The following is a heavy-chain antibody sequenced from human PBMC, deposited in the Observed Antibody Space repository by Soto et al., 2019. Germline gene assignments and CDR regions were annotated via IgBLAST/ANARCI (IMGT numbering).Heavy chain of an antibody. CDR3: AKARGQQLIRPDY. V-gene: IGHV3-33*06. CDR1: GFTFSSYG. D-gene: IGHD6-13*01. Sequence: PGGSLRLSCAASGFTFSSYGMHWVRQAPGKGLEWAAVIWFDGSNKYYADSVKGRFTVSRDNSKNTLYLQMNSLRAEDTAVYYCAKARGQQLIRPDYWGQGTLVTVSS. J-gene: IGHJ4*02. CDR2: IWFDGSNK.